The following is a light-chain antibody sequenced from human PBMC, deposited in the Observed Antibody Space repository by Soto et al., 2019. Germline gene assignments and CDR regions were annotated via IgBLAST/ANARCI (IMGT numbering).Light chain of an antibody. CDR2: EVI. CDR3: SSSTSSNTFV. J-gene: IGLJ1*01. Sequence: QSGLTQPASVSGAPGQSITISCTGTNSDVNYVSWHQQHPGKAPKLMIYEVISRSSGVSTRFSGSKSGNTASLTISGLQAEDEADYYCSSSTSSNTFVFGTGTKVTVL. CDR1: NSDVNY. V-gene: IGLV2-14*01.